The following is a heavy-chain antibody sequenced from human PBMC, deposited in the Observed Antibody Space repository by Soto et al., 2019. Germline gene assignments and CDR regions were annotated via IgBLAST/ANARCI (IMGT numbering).Heavy chain of an antibody. V-gene: IGHV3-30-3*01. CDR3: AREAIYYGTSGLSLYCFDH. D-gene: IGHD3-22*01. CDR1: GFTFNANT. Sequence: GGSLRLSCAASGFTFNANTMHWVRQAPGKGLEWVGVISDDGSNKHNADSVKGRFSISRDNSKNMLYLQLTGLRPENTAFYYVAREAIYYGTSGLSLYCFDHWGQGTLVTVSS. J-gene: IGHJ4*02. CDR2: ISDDGSNK.